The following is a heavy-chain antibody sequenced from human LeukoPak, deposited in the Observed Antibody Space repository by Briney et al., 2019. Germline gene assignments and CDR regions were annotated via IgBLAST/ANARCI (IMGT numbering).Heavy chain of an antibody. CDR1: GYTFTGYY. Sequence: ASVKVSCKASGYTFTGYYMHWVRQAPGQGLEWMGWINPNSGGTNYAQKFQGRVTMTRDTSISTAYMELSRLRSDDTAVYHCARDPAYSGYDHKPYDYWGQGTLVTVSS. CDR2: INPNSGGT. CDR3: ARDPAYSGYDHKPYDY. D-gene: IGHD5-12*01. V-gene: IGHV1-2*02. J-gene: IGHJ4*02.